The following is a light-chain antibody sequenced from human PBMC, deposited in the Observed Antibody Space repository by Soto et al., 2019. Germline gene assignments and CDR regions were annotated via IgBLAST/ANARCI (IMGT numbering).Light chain of an antibody. CDR2: DVS. Sequence: QSVLTQPRSVSGSPGQSVTISRTGTSSDVGGYNYVSWYQQHPGEAPKLMIYDVSKRPSGVPDRFSGSKSGNRASLTISGLQAEDEADYYCCSYAGSYSYVLGTGTKVTVL. V-gene: IGLV2-11*01. J-gene: IGLJ1*01. CDR1: SSDVGGYNY. CDR3: CSYAGSYSYV.